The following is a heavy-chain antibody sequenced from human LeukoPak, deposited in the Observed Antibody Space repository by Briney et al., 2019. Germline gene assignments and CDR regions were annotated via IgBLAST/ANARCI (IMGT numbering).Heavy chain of an antibody. V-gene: IGHV4-39*01. J-gene: IGHJ4*02. CDR2: IYYSGST. CDR1: GDSIGSSTYY. CDR3: ARTSATSDH. Sequence: SETLSLTCTVSGDSIGSSTYYGGWIRQPPGKGLEWIGSIYYSGSTYYSPSLKSRVTMSIDTSKNLFSLKLSSVTAADTAIYYCARTSATSDHWGQGALVTVSS.